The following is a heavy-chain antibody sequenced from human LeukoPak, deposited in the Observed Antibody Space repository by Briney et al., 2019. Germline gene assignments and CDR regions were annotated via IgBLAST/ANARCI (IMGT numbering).Heavy chain of an antibody. CDR2: ISYDGSNK. V-gene: IGHV3-30*18. CDR3: AKGSQGSFYYYYGMDV. D-gene: IGHD3-10*01. CDR1: GFTFSSDG. J-gene: IGHJ6*04. Sequence: PGGSLRLSCAASGFTFSSDGLHWVRQAPGKGLEWVAVISYDGSNKYYADSVKGRFTISRDNSKNTLYLQMNSLRAEDTAVYYCAKGSQGSFYYYYGMDVWGKGTTVTVSS.